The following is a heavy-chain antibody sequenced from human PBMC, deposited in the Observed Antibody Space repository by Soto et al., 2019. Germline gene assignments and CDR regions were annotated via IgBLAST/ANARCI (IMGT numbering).Heavy chain of an antibody. CDR3: AKGGCSSTSCAYYYYYYMDV. D-gene: IGHD2-2*01. CDR1: GVTSSSYA. Sequence: PGGSLRLSCAASGVTSSSYAMSWVRQAPEKGLEGVSAISGSGGSTYYADSVKGRFTISRDNSKNTLYLQMNSLRAEDTAVYYCAKGGCSSTSCAYYYYYYMDVWGKGTTVTVSS. V-gene: IGHV3-23*01. CDR2: ISGSGGST. J-gene: IGHJ6*03.